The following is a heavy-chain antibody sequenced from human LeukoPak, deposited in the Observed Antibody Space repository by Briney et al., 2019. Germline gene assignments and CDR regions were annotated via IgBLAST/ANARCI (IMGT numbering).Heavy chain of an antibody. CDR1: GGSISSYY. Sequence: PSETLSLTCTVSGGSISSYYWSWIRLPPGKGLEWIGYIDYSGSTNYNPSLKSRVTISPDTSKNQFSLKLSSVTAADTAVYFCARDRALGSGKYYFDYWGQGTLVTVSS. D-gene: IGHD3-16*01. CDR3: ARDRALGSGKYYFDY. CDR2: IDYSGST. V-gene: IGHV4-59*01. J-gene: IGHJ4*02.